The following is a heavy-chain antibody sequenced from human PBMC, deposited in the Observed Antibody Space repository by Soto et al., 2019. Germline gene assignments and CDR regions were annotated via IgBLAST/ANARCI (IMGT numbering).Heavy chain of an antibody. CDR1: GGSISSSSYY. D-gene: IGHD3-10*01. Sequence: PSETLSLTCSVSGGSISSSSYYWGWIRQPPGKGLEWIGTIYYTGSTYYNPSLKSRVTISKDTSKNQFSLKLSSVTAADTAVYYCARLGSVEAPMRAFDIWGQGTMVTVSS. CDR3: ARLGSVEAPMRAFDI. CDR2: IYYTGST. J-gene: IGHJ3*02. V-gene: IGHV4-39*01.